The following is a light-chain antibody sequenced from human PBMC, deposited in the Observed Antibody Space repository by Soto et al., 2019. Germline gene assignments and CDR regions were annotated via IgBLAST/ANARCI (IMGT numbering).Light chain of an antibody. CDR1: DSISKR. CDR3: QQYSSHST. Sequence: DVQMTKSPSTLSASIGDRITITCRASDSISKRLAWYQQKPGKAPKLLIYGASSLQNGVPSRFSGSGSGTEFSLTISSLQPDDFATYYCQQYSSHSTFGQGTKVDIK. J-gene: IGKJ1*01. CDR2: GAS. V-gene: IGKV1-5*01.